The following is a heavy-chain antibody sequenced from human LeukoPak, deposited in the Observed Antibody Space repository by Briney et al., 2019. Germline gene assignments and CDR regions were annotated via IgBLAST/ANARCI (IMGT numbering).Heavy chain of an antibody. CDR2: IYYSGST. CDR3: ASSQNDYGDAFDI. D-gene: IGHD4-17*01. V-gene: IGHV4-31*03. Sequence: PSQTLSLTCTVSGGSISSGGYYWSWIRQHPGKGLEWIGYIYYSGSTYYNPSLKSRVTISVDTSKNQSSLKLSSVTAADTAVYYCASSQNDYGDAFDIWGQGTMVTVSS. CDR1: GGSISSGGYY. J-gene: IGHJ3*02.